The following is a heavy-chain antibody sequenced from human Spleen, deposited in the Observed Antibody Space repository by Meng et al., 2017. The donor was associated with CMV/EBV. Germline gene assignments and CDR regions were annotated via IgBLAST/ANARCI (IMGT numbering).Heavy chain of an antibody. CDR1: GSTFTNFD. D-gene: IGHD3-10*01. CDR2: LNPNSGNP. CDR3: ARGRTMVRGVIIRDAFDI. Sequence: ASVKVSCKASGSTFTNFDINWVRQATGQGLQWMGWLNPNSGNPGYAPGLQGRVTITRNTSISTAFLEMSSLRSEDSAVYYCARGRTMVRGVIIRDAFDIWGQGTLVTVSS. V-gene: IGHV1-8*03. J-gene: IGHJ3*02.